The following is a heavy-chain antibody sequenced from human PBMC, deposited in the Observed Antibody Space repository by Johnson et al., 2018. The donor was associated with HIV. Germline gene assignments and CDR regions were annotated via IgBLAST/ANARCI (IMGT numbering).Heavy chain of an antibody. CDR3: AKHPDAFDI. CDR2: IYSGGST. J-gene: IGHJ3*02. V-gene: IGHV3-66*02. Sequence: VQLVESGGGLVQPGGSLRLSCAASGITVSSSYMSWVRQAPGKGLEWVSVIYSGGSTYYADSVKGRFTISRDNSKNTLYLQMTSLRAEDTAVYYCAKHPDAFDIWGQGTMVTVSS. CDR1: GITVSSSY.